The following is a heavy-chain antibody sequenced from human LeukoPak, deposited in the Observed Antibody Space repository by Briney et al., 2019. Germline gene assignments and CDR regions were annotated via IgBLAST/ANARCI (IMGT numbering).Heavy chain of an antibody. CDR1: GFTFGDYG. CDR3: TRGRVGATVNWFDP. J-gene: IGHJ5*02. V-gene: IGHV3-49*03. D-gene: IGHD1-26*01. CDR2: IRSKAYGGTT. Sequence: PGGSLRLSCTASGFTFGDYGMSWFRQAPGKGLEWVGFIRSKAYGGTTEYAASVKGRFTISRDDSKSIAYLQMNSLKIEDTAVYYCTRGRVGATVNWFDPWGQGTLVTVSS.